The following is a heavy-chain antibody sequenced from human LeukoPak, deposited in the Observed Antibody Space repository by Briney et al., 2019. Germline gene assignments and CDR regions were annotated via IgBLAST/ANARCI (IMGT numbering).Heavy chain of an antibody. Sequence: ASVKVSCKASGHTFTRYSMHWVRQAPGEGLEWMGIINPSGDTTSAAQKFQGRIIMTTDTSTGTVYMELSSLRSEDTAVYYCATLDDIAVADFDENGIDIWGQGTKVTVSS. CDR2: INPSGDTT. J-gene: IGHJ3*02. V-gene: IGHV1-46*01. CDR3: ATLDDIAVADFDENGIDI. D-gene: IGHD6-19*01. CDR1: GHTFTRYS.